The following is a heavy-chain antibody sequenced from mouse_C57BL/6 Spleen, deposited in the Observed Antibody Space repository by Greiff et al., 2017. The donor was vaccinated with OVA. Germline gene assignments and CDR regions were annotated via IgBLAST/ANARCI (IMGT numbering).Heavy chain of an antibody. V-gene: IGHV3-6*01. CDR1: GYSITSGYY. CDR3: ARRYGNYWFAD. J-gene: IGHJ3*01. Sequence: DVKLQESGPGLVKPSQSLSLTCSVTGYSITSGYYWNWIRQFPGNKLEWMGYISYDGSNNYNPSLKNRISITRDTSKNQFFLKLNSVTTEDTATYYCARRYGNYWFADWGQGTLVTVSA. CDR2: ISYDGSN. D-gene: IGHD2-10*02.